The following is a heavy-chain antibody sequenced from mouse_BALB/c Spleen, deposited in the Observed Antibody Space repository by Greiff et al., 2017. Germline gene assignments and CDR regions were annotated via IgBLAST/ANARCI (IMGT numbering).Heavy chain of an antibody. J-gene: IGHJ3*01. Sequence: EVQLQQSGPELVKPGASVKISCKASGYSFTGYFMNWVMQSHGKSLEWIGRINPYNGDTFYNQKFKGKATLTVDKSSSTAHMELRSLASEDSAVYYCARGDGGSPAWFAYWGQGTLVTVSA. D-gene: IGHD1-1*01. V-gene: IGHV1-20*02. CDR3: ARGDGGSPAWFAY. CDR2: INPYNGDT. CDR1: GYSFTGYF.